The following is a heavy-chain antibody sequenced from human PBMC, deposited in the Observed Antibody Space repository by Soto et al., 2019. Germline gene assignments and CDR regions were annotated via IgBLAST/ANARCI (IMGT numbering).Heavy chain of an antibody. J-gene: IGHJ4*02. CDR1: GFPFSSYA. CDR2: ISGSGGST. Sequence: PGGSLELSCAAPGFPFSSYAMSWVRQAPGKGLEWVSAISGSGGSTYYADSVKGRFTISRDNSKNTLYLQMNSLRAEDTAVYYCAKLPGNSGSYPFDYWGQGTLVTVSS. CDR3: AKLPGNSGSYPFDY. D-gene: IGHD1-26*01. V-gene: IGHV3-23*01.